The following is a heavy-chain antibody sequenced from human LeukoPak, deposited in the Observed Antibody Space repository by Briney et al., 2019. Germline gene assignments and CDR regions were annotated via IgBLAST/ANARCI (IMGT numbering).Heavy chain of an antibody. D-gene: IGHD3-10*01. CDR3: ARSGSYYYYYYYMDV. J-gene: IGHJ6*03. V-gene: IGHV3-30*02. CDR1: GFTFSSYG. Sequence: GGSLRLSCAASGFTFSSYGMHWVRQAPGKGLEWVAFIRYDGINKYYADSVKGRFTISRDNAKNSLYLQMNSLRAEDTALYYCARSGSYYYYYYYMDVWGKGTTVTVSS. CDR2: IRYDGINK.